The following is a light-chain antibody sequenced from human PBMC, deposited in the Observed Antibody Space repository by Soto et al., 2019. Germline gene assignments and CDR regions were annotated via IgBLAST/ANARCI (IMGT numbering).Light chain of an antibody. Sequence: AIQMTQSPSSLSASVQDIVTITCRAIQGIINDLGWYQQKPGKAPKLLIFDASSLERGVPSRFSGSGSGTEFTLTISSLQPDDFATYYCQQYNSYSRTFGQGTKLDI. CDR1: QGIIND. V-gene: IGKV1-13*02. J-gene: IGKJ1*01. CDR2: DAS. CDR3: QQYNSYSRT.